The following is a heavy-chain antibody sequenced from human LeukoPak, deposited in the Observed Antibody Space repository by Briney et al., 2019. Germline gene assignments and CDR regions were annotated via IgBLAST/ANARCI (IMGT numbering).Heavy chain of an antibody. CDR1: GFTFSSYG. J-gene: IGHJ4*02. V-gene: IGHV3-30*18. CDR3: AKGRDGDY. D-gene: IGHD6-6*01. Sequence: GGSLRLSCAASGFTFSSYGMHWVRQAPGRGLEWVAVISYDGSNKYYADSVKGRFTISRDNSKNTLYLQMNSLRAEDTAVYYCAKGRDGDYWGQGTLVTVSS. CDR2: ISYDGSNK.